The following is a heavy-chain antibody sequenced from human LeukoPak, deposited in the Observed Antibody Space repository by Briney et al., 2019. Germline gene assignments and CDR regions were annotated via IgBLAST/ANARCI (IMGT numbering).Heavy chain of an antibody. V-gene: IGHV4-59*11. D-gene: IGHD3-10*01. CDR3: ARGDRREYYFDY. J-gene: IGHJ4*02. Sequence: SETLSLTCTVSGGSISRHYWSWIRQPPGKGLEWIGYIYYSGSTNYNPSLKSRVTISVDTSKNQFSLKLSSVTAADTAVYYCARGDRREYYFDYWGQGTLVTVSS. CDR1: GGSISRHY. CDR2: IYYSGST.